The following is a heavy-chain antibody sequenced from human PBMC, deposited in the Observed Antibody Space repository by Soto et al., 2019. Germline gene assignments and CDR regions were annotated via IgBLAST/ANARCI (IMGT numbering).Heavy chain of an antibody. D-gene: IGHD3-3*01. CDR1: GFTFSTYA. J-gene: IGHJ6*02. CDR2: ISSSGDAT. Sequence: GSLRLSCAASGFTFSTYAMTWVRQAPGKGLEWVSIISSSGDATYYLDSVKGRFTISRDNSRNTLHLQMNSLRAEDAAVYFCAKNGDFWSWGMDVWGQGTTVTVSS. V-gene: IGHV3-23*01. CDR3: AKNGDFWSWGMDV.